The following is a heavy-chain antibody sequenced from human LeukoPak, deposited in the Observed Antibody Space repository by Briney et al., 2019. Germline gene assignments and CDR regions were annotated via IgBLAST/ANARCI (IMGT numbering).Heavy chain of an antibody. CDR1: GGSINTYY. V-gene: IGHV4-59*08. Sequence: SETLSLTCAVSGGSINTYYWSWIRQSPGKGLEWIGYIYHTGSTNYNPSLKSRVSISIDASQNQFSLRLSYVTAADTAVYYCARRDYGDLPDDYWGQGTLVTVSS. CDR2: IYHTGST. CDR3: ARRDYGDLPDDY. D-gene: IGHD4-17*01. J-gene: IGHJ4*02.